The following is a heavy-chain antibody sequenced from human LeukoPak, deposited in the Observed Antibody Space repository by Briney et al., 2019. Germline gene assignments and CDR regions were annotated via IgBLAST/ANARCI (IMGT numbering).Heavy chain of an antibody. CDR3: ARPFYSSGSYYFDY. V-gene: IGHV5-51*01. D-gene: IGHD3-10*01. CDR1: GYSFTSYW. J-gene: IGHJ4*02. CDR2: IYPGDSDT. Sequence: GESLKISCNGSGYSFTSYWIGWVRQMPGKGLEWMGVIYPGDSDTKYSPSFQGQVTISADKSISTAYLQWSSLKASDTAMYYCARPFYSSGSYYFDYWGQGTLVTVSS.